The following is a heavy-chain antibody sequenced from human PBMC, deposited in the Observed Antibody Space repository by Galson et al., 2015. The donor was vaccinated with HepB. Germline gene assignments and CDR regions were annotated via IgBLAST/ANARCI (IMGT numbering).Heavy chain of an antibody. Sequence: SLRLSCAASGFTFDDYAMHWVRQAPGKGLEWVSGISWNSGSIGYADSVKGRFTISRDNAKNSLYLQMNSLRAEDTALYYCAKDKEMATSNWFDPWGQGTLVTVSS. D-gene: IGHD5-24*01. V-gene: IGHV3-9*01. CDR3: AKDKEMATSNWFDP. J-gene: IGHJ5*02. CDR1: GFTFDDYA. CDR2: ISWNSGSI.